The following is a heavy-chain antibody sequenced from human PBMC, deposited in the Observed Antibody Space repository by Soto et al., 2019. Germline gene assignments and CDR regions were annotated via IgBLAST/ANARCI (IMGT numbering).Heavy chain of an antibody. V-gene: IGHV3-48*01. J-gene: IGHJ5*02. D-gene: IGHD2-2*01. CDR2: ISTI. Sequence: PGGSLRLSCAASGFTFSSYSMNWVRQAPGKGLEWVSYISTIYYADSVKGRFTISRDNAKNSLYLQMNSLRAEDTAVYYCAREYCSSTSCLNWFDPWGQGTLVTVSS. CDR3: AREYCSSTSCLNWFDP. CDR1: GFTFSSYS.